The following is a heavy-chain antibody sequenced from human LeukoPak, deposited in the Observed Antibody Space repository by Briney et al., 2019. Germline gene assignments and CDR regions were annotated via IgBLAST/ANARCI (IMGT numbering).Heavy chain of an antibody. J-gene: IGHJ6*04. Sequence: GGSLSLSCALSGLTLSICGMQWARQAPGEGLEWVAVILYDGSNKYYADSVKGRFTISRDNSKNTLYLQMNSLRAEDTAVYYCANDDLTASWGPRGIDVWGKGTTVTVSS. CDR3: ANDDLTASWGPRGIDV. D-gene: IGHD7-27*01. CDR2: ILYDGSNK. CDR1: GLTLSICG. V-gene: IGHV3-30*18.